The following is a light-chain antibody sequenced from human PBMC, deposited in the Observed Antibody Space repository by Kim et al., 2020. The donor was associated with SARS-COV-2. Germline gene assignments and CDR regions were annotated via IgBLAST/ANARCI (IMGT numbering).Light chain of an antibody. CDR2: VAS. CDR1: QGIYGF. Sequence: SSVGDRVTITCRASQGIYGFFGWFQQIPGQAPQSLICVASRLQSGVPSRFSGSGSGADFTLTISSLQPEDFATYYCQQCNTYPNTFGQGTKLEI. V-gene: IGKV1-16*01. CDR3: QQCNTYPNT. J-gene: IGKJ2*01.